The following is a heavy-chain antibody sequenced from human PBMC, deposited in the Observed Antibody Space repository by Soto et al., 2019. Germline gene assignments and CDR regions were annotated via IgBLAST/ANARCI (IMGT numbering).Heavy chain of an antibody. J-gene: IGHJ4*02. CDR1: GFTLSGYG. D-gene: IGHD2-2*01. Sequence: QEQLVESGGGVVQPGRSLRLSCAASGFTLSGYGMHWVRHATGKGLEWMAHIWNDGSKIYYADSVKDRFTVSRDNSKNTLNLEITVHRADDTAVYHCARHSGSRTSCPKGGHDFWGQGTLVTVSS. CDR3: ARHSGSRTSCPKGGHDF. CDR2: IWNDGSKI. V-gene: IGHV3-33*01.